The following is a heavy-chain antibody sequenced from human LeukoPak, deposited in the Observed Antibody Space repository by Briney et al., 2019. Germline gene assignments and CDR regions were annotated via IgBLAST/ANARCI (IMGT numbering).Heavy chain of an antibody. V-gene: IGHV4-34*01. J-gene: IGHJ6*02. D-gene: IGHD3-22*01. CDR1: GGSFSGYY. CDR3: ARGRDSSGYRGSYYYYGMDV. Sequence: SETLSLTCAVYGGSFSGYYWSWIRQPPGKGLEWIGEINHSGSTNYNPSLKSRVTISVDTSKNQFSLKLSSVAAADTAVYYCARGRDSSGYRGSYYYYGMDVWGQGTTVTVSS. CDR2: INHSGST.